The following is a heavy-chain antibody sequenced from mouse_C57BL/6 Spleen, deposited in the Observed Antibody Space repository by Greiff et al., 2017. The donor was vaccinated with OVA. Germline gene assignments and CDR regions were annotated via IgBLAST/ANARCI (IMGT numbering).Heavy chain of an antibody. CDR2: IWTGGGT. CDR3: ARNLVGGYEAGYFDV. V-gene: IGHV2-9-1*01. J-gene: IGHJ1*03. CDR1: GFSLTSYA. D-gene: IGHD2-2*01. Sequence: QVQLKESGPGLVAPSQSLSITCIVSGFSLTSYAISWVRQPPGKGLEWLGVIWTGGGTNYNSALKSRLSISKDNSKSQVFLKMNSLQTDDTARYXCARNLVGGYEAGYFDVWGTGTTVTVSS.